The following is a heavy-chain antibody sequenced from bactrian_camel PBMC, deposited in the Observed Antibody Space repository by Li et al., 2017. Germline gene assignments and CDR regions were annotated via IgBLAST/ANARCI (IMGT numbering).Heavy chain of an antibody. CDR2: IDSRGTT. CDR3: AAVAEGRTVEGGVSLWTRFESGY. J-gene: IGHJ4*01. V-gene: IGHV3S53*01. D-gene: IGHD3*01. Sequence: HVQLVESGGESVQAGGSLRLSCAVSGFIDSTLIVAWFRQAPGKEREGVARIDSRGTTEYVDSVKGRFTVFKGNAGKTLYLQMNSLRPEDTAMYYCAAVAEGRTVEGGVSLWTRFESGYWGQGTQVTVS. CDR1: GFIDSTLI.